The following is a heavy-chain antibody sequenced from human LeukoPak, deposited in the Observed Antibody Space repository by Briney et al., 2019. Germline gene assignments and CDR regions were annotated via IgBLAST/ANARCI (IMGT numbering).Heavy chain of an antibody. Sequence: ASVKVSCKASGYTFTGYYMHWVRQAPGQGLEWMGWISAYNGNTNYAQKLQGRVTMTTDASTSTAYMELRSLRSDDTAVYYCARDPIDYYDSSGFDYWGQGTLVTVSS. D-gene: IGHD3-22*01. V-gene: IGHV1-18*04. CDR1: GYTFTGYY. CDR2: ISAYNGNT. CDR3: ARDPIDYYDSSGFDY. J-gene: IGHJ4*02.